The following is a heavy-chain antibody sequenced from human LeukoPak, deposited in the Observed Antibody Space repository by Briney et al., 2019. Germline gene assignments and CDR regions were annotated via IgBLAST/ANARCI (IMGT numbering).Heavy chain of an antibody. CDR3: ARHLYPRDYFDY. V-gene: IGHV4-30-4*08. J-gene: IGHJ4*02. CDR1: GGSISSGDYY. Sequence: SQTLSLTCTVSGGSISSGDYYWSWIRQPPGKGLEWIGYMYYTGSTYYNPSLKSRVTISVDTSKNQFSLKLSSVTAADTAEYYCARHLYPRDYFDYWGQGTLVTVSS. CDR2: MYYTGST. D-gene: IGHD2-2*01.